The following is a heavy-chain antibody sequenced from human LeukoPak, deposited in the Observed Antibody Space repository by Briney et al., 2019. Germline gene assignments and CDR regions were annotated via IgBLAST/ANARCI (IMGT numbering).Heavy chain of an antibody. V-gene: IGHV3-23*01. J-gene: IGHJ2*01. CDR3: AKDRVTHFFYWYFDL. D-gene: IGHD2-21*02. CDR1: GFTFSSYA. Sequence: GGSLRLSCAASGFTFSSYAMSWVRQAPGKGLEWVSGISGSGGSTLYADSVKGRFTISRDNSKKTVYLQMNSLRAEDTAVYYCAKDRVTHFFYWYFDLWGRGTLVTVSS. CDR2: ISGSGGST.